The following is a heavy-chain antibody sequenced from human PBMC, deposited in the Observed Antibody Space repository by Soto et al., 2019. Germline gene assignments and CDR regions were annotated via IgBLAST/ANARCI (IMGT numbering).Heavy chain of an antibody. J-gene: IGHJ6*02. CDR1: GFTFSSYG. Sequence: PGGSLRLSCVASGFTFSSYGMHWVRQAPGKGLEWVAVISYDGSNKYYADSVKGRFTISRDNSKNTLYLQMNSLRAEDTAVYYCAKERGRYYYGSGRYGMDVWGQGTTVTVSS. D-gene: IGHD3-10*01. V-gene: IGHV3-30*18. CDR2: ISYDGSNK. CDR3: AKERGRYYYGSGRYGMDV.